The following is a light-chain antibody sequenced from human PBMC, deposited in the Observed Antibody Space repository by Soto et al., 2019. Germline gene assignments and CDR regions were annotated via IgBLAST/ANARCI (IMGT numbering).Light chain of an antibody. CDR1: QSISPG. CDR3: QQYNDYSWT. Sequence: DIRMTQSLSTLSASVGDSVSIVCRGSQSISPGLAWYQQKPGKAPRLLIYKASTLEIGVPSRFSGSGSGTEFTLTTSSLQPDDVAIYYCQQYNDYSWTFGQGTKVDI. J-gene: IGKJ1*01. V-gene: IGKV1-5*03. CDR2: KAS.